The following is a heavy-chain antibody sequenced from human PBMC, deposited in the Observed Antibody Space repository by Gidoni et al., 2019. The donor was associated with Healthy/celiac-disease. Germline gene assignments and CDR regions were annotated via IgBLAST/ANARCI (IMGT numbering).Heavy chain of an antibody. CDR1: GYSFTSYW. D-gene: IGHD3-10*01. J-gene: IGHJ4*02. V-gene: IGHV5-10-1*01. CDR3: AALWFGELLYPERDY. CDR2: IDPSDSYT. Sequence: EVQLVQSGAEVKKPGESLRISCKGSGYSFTSYWISWVRQMPGKGLEWMGRIDPSDSYTNYSPSFQGHVTISADKSISTAYLQWSSLKASDTAMYYCAALWFGELLYPERDYWGQGTLVTVSS.